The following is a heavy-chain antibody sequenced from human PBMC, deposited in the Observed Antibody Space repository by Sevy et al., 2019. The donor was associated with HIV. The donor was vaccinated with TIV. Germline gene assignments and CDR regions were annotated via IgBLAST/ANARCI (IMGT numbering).Heavy chain of an antibody. CDR1: GGSITSKNYF. V-gene: IGHV4-39*01. D-gene: IGHD5-18*01. CDR2: IYHSGST. CDR3: ARHSFKHGYRPHYFDY. J-gene: IGHJ4*02. Sequence: SETLSLTCSVSGGSITSKNYFWAWIRQSPGKGLEWIGSIYHSGSTYHSPSLQSRVGISVDTSRGHFSLKLSPVTATDTAVYYCARHSFKHGYRPHYFDYWSQGTLVTVSS.